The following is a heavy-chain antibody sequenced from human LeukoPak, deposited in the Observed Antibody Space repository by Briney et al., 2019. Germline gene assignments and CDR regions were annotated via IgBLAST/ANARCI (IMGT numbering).Heavy chain of an antibody. CDR1: GYTFTSYA. CDR3: ARDRITMVRGQRAINWFDP. Sequence: ASVKVSCKASGYTFTSYAMNWVRQAPGQGLEWMGWINTNTGNPTYAQGFTGRFVFSLGTSVSTAYLQISSLKAEDTAVYYCARDRITMVRGQRAINWFDPWGQGTLVTVSS. D-gene: IGHD3-10*01. CDR2: INTNTGNP. J-gene: IGHJ5*02. V-gene: IGHV7-4-1*02.